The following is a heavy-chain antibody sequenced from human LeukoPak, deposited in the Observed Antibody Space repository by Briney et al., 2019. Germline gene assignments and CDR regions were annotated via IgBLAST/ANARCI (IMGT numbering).Heavy chain of an antibody. J-gene: IGHJ6*03. Sequence: PSETLSLTCTVSGGSISSYYWSWIRQPAGKGLEWIGRIYTSGSTNYNPSLKSRVTMSVDTSKNQFSLKLSSVTAADTAVYYCARSSSYCSGGSCYDYCYYYMDVWGKGTTVTISS. CDR2: IYTSGST. D-gene: IGHD2-15*01. CDR1: GGSISSYY. CDR3: ARSSSYCSGGSCYDYCYYYMDV. V-gene: IGHV4-4*07.